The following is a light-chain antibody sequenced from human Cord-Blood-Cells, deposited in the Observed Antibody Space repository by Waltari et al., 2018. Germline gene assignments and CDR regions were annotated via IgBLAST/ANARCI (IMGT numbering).Light chain of an antibody. V-gene: IGKV3-15*01. CDR2: GAS. CDR3: QQYNNWPPWT. CDR1: QSVSRN. J-gene: IGKJ1*01. Sequence: EIVMTQSPATLSVSPGERATLSCRASQSVSRNLACYQQKPGQAPRLLIYGASTRATGIPARFSGSGSGTEFTLTISSLQSEDFAVYYCQQYNNWPPWTFGQGTKVEIK.